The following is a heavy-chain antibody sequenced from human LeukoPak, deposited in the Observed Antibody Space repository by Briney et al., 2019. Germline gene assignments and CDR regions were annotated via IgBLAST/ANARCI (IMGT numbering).Heavy chain of an antibody. V-gene: IGHV3-23*01. CDR3: AGDVAHDAFDI. J-gene: IGHJ3*02. CDR2: IFPSGGEI. D-gene: IGHD5-12*01. CDR1: GFTFSTFA. Sequence: GGSLRLSCAASGFTFSTFAMIWVRQPPGKGLEWVSSIFPSGGEIHYADSVKGRFTISRDNSKNTLYLQMNSLRAEDTAVYYCAGDVAHDAFDIWGQGTMVTVSS.